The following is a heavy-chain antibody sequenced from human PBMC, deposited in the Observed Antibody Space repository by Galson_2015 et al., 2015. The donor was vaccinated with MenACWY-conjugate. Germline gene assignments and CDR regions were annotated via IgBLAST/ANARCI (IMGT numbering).Heavy chain of an antibody. Sequence: CAISGDSVSSNSAAWNWIRQSPSRGLEWLGRTYYRSKWYNDYAVSVKSRITINPDTSKNQFSLQLNSVTPEDTAVYYCARFVDTVMLTALDYWGQGTLVTVSS. CDR2: TYYRSKWYN. CDR3: ARFVDTVMLTALDY. J-gene: IGHJ4*02. V-gene: IGHV6-1*01. D-gene: IGHD5-18*01. CDR1: GDSVSSNSAA.